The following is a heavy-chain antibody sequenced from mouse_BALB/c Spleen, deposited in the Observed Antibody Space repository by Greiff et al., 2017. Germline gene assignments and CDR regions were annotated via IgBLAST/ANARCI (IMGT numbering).Heavy chain of an antibody. CDR2: ILPGSGST. Sequence: QVQLQQSGAELMKPGASVKISCKATGYTFSSYWIEWVKQRPGHGLEWIGEILPGSGSTNYNEKFKGKATFTADTSSNTAYMQLSSLTSEDSAVYYCARWGGLRRPFYAMDYWGQGTSVTVSS. D-gene: IGHD2-4*01. V-gene: IGHV1-9*01. CDR1: GYTFSSYW. J-gene: IGHJ4*01. CDR3: ARWGGLRRPFYAMDY.